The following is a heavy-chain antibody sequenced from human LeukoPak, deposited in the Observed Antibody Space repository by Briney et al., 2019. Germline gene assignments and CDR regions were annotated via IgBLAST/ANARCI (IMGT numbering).Heavy chain of an antibody. CDR3: ARTYCSRGSCYLDY. CDR1: GFTFSGYS. CDR2: FSSSSTTI. V-gene: IGHV3-48*04. Sequence: GGSLRLSCAASGFTFSGYSMNWVRQAPGKGLEWVSYFSSSSTTIYYADSVKGRFTISRDNAKNSVYLQMMSLRAEDTAVYFCARTYCSRGSCYLDYWGQGTLVTVSS. J-gene: IGHJ4*02. D-gene: IGHD2-15*01.